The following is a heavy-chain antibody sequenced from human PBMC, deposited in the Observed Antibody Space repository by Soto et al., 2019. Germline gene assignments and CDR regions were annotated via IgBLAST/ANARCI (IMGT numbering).Heavy chain of an antibody. Sequence: SETLSLTCTVSGGSISSYYWSWIRQPPGKGLEWIGYIYYSGSTNYNPSLKSRVTMSVDTSNNQFSLQLSSVTAADTAVYYCARYYCGGGSCPGFDIWGQGTMVTVSS. CDR2: IYYSGST. D-gene: IGHD2-15*01. CDR3: ARYYCGGGSCPGFDI. CDR1: GGSISSYY. V-gene: IGHV4-59*08. J-gene: IGHJ3*02.